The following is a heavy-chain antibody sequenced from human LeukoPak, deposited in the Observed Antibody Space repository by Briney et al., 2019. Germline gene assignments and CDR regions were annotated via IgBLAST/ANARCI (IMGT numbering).Heavy chain of an antibody. CDR1: GFTFDDYA. CDR3: AKDTRRISSSWPYFDY. CDR2: ISWNSGSI. J-gene: IGHJ4*02. Sequence: GGSLRLSCATSGFTFDDYAMHWVRQAPGKGLEWVSGISWNSGSIGYADSVKGRFTISRDNAKNSLYLQMNSLRAEDTALYYCAKDTRRISSSWPYFDYWGQGTLVTVSS. D-gene: IGHD6-13*01. V-gene: IGHV3-9*01.